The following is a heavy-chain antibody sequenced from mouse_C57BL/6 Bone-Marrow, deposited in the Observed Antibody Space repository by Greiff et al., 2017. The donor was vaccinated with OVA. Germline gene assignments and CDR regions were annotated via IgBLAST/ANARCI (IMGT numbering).Heavy chain of an antibody. D-gene: IGHD2-2*01. CDR2: INPGSGGT. V-gene: IGHV1-54*01. CDR1: GYAFTNYL. J-gene: IGHJ2*01. Sequence: QVQLQQSGAELVRPGTSVKVSCKASGYAFTNYLIEWVKQRPGQGLEWIGVINPGSGGTNYNEKFKGKATLTADKSSSTAYMQLSRLTSEDAAVYFCARYGSYFDYWGQGTTLTVSS. CDR3: ARYGSYFDY.